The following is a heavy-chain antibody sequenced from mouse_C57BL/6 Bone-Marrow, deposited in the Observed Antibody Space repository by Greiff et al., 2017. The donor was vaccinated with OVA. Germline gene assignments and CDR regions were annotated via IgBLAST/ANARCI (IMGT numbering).Heavy chain of an antibody. J-gene: IGHJ2*02. V-gene: IGHV1-59*01. CDR1: GYTFTNYW. D-gene: IGHD1-1*01. CDR2: IAPSDSYI. CDR3: AHYGSRLYLHY. Sequence: QVQLQQSGAELVRPGTSVKLSCKASGYTFTNYWMHWVKQRPGQGLEWIGVIAPSDSYINYNQKFKGRATLTVDTSSSTAYMHLSSLTSEYSAVYYCAHYGSRLYLHYWGQGTSLTVSS.